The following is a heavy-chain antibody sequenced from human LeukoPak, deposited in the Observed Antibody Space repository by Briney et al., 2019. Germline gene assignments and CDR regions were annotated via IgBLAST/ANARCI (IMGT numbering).Heavy chain of an antibody. Sequence: GGSLRLSCAASGFNVSDNYMSWVRQAPGKGLEWVSVLYTDGTTSYADSVKGRFVISRDNSKNTLYLQLNTLRAEDTAVYYCARCHRYTSSWQGFYYFDYWGQGALVTVSS. CDR1: GFNVSDNY. CDR3: ARCHRYTSSWQGFYYFDY. V-gene: IGHV3-53*01. D-gene: IGHD6-13*01. CDR2: LYTDGTT. J-gene: IGHJ4*02.